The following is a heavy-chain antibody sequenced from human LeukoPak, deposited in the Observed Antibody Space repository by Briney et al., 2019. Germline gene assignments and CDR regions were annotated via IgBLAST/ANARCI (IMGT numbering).Heavy chain of an antibody. CDR1: GFTFTSYS. V-gene: IGHV3-23*01. Sequence: GGSLRLSCAASGFTFTSYSMNWVRQAPGKGLEWVSTISGGGGSTYYADSVKGRFTISRDNSKNTLYLQVNSLRAEDTAVYCCAKGGKWDVTPFDYWGQGTLVTVSS. J-gene: IGHJ4*02. CDR2: ISGGGGST. CDR3: AKGGKWDVTPFDY. D-gene: IGHD1-26*01.